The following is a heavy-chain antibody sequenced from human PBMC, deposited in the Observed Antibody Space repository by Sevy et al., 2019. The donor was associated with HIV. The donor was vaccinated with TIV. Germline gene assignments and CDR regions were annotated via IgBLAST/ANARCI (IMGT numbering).Heavy chain of an antibody. J-gene: IGHJ4*02. CDR1: GGSISTNSYY. V-gene: IGHV4-39*01. CDR2: IYYNGYT. Sequence: SETLSLTCTVSGGSISTNSYYWGWIRQPPGKGLELIGSIYYNGYTYYNPSLKSRVTISVDTSKNQFSLMLISVTAADTAVYYCGRHGYXDYXTYXXYWGQGTLVTVSS. CDR3: GRHGYXDYXTYXXY. D-gene: IGHD4-17*01.